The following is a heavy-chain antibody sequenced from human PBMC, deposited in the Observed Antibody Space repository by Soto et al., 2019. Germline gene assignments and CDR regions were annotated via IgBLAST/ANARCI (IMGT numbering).Heavy chain of an antibody. CDR3: AKGATVTTHYQYYGMDV. CDR1: GFTFDDFA. Sequence: VGSLRLSCAASGFTFDDFAMCWVGQVPGKGLEWISLVNWDGDTTFYADSVKGRFIISRDNSKNSVYLQMNSLRSDDSAIYYCAKGATVTTHYQYYGMDVWGRGTTVTVSS. CDR2: VNWDGDTT. D-gene: IGHD4-17*01. V-gene: IGHV3-43D*04. J-gene: IGHJ6*02.